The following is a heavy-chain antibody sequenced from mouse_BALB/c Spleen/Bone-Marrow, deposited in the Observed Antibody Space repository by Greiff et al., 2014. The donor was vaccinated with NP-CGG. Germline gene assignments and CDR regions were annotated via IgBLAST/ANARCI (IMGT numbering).Heavy chain of an antibody. J-gene: IGHJ3*01. V-gene: IGHV5-6-2*01. CDR3: ASLDDGFSVFVY. CDR2: INTNGGST. Sequence: EVQLQESGGGLVKLGGSLKLSCAASGFTFSSYYMSWVRQTPEKRLELVAAINTNGGSTYYPDTVKGRFTISRDNAKNTLYLQMSSLKSEDAAVYYCASLDDGFSVFVYWGQGTLVTVSA. D-gene: IGHD2-3*01. CDR1: GFTFSSYY.